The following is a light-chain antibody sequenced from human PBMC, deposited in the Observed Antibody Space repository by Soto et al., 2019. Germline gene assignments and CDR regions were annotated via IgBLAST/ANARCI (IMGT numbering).Light chain of an antibody. Sequence: EIVLTQSPATLSLSPGERATLSCRASQSVGSCLAWYQQQSGQTPRLLIYDASNRATGIPARFSGSGSGTDFTLTISSLEPEDFAVYYCQHRSNWLGTFGPGTKVDIK. J-gene: IGKJ3*01. CDR3: QHRSNWLGT. CDR1: QSVGSC. V-gene: IGKV3-11*01. CDR2: DAS.